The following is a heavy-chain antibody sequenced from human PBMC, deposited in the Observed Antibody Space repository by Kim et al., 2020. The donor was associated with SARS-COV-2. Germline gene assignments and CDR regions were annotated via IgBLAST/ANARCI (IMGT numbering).Heavy chain of an antibody. CDR3: ARDRREYSSSSGGYYYYMDV. V-gene: IGHV3-21*01. J-gene: IGHJ6*03. D-gene: IGHD6-6*01. CDR1: GFTFSSYS. Sequence: GGSLRLSCAASGFTFSSYSMNWVRQAPGKGLEWVSSISSSSSYIYYADSVKGRLTISRDNAKNSLYLQMNSLRAEDTAVDYCARDRREYSSSSGGYYYYMDVWGKGTSVTVSS. CDR2: ISSSSSYI.